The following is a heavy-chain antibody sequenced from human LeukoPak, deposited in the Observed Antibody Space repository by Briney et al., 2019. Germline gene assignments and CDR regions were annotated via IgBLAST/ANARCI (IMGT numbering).Heavy chain of an antibody. D-gene: IGHD6-13*01. Sequence: SETLSLTCTVSGYSISSNYYWGWLRQPPGKGLEWIGSIYHSGTTYYNPSLKSRVTISLDTSKSQFSLKLSSVTAADTAVYYCAREDDTIADNTFDIWGQGTVVTVSS. CDR2: IYHSGTT. CDR3: AREDDTIADNTFDI. CDR1: GYSISSNYY. V-gene: IGHV4-38-2*02. J-gene: IGHJ3*02.